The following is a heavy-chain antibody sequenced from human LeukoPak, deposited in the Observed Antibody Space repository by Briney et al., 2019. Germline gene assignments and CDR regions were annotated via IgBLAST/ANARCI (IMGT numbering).Heavy chain of an antibody. CDR2: IYYSGST. CDR1: GGSFSGYY. V-gene: IGHV4-59*08. Sequence: SETLSLTCAVYGGSFSGYYWSWIRQPPGKGLEWIGYIYYSGSTNYNPSLRSRVTISVDTSKNQFSLKLSSVTAADTAVYYCARHRGIAVAAFDYWGQGTLVTVSS. CDR3: ARHRGIAVAAFDY. J-gene: IGHJ4*02. D-gene: IGHD6-19*01.